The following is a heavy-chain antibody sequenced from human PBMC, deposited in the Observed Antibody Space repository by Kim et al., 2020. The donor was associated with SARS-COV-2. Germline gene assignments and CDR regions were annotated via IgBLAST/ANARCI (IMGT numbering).Heavy chain of an antibody. J-gene: IGHJ6*02. CDR3: ARLGRYCSSTSCFKPPDYYYYGMDV. D-gene: IGHD2-2*01. Sequence: GASLKISCKGSGYSFTSYWIGWVRQMPGKGLEWMGIIYPGDSDTRYSPSFQGQVTISADKSISTAYLQWSSLKASDTAMYYCARLGRYCSSTSCFKPPDYYYYGMDVWGQGTTVTVSS. CDR1: GYSFTSYW. V-gene: IGHV5-51*01. CDR2: IYPGDSDT.